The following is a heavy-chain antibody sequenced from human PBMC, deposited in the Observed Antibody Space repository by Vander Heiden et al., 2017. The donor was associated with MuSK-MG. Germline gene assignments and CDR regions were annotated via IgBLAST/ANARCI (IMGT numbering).Heavy chain of an antibody. CDR3: ARAGYHDDSSVYYRLTY. CDR2: IYYSGST. CDR1: GGSISSYY. J-gene: IGHJ4*02. D-gene: IGHD3-22*01. V-gene: IGHV4-59*01. Sequence: QVQLQESGPGLVKPSETLSLTCTVSGGSISSYYWNWIRQPPGKGLEWIGYIYYSGSTNYNPSLKRRVTISVDMSKNQFSLKLNSVTAAETAVYYCARAGYHDDSSVYYRLTYWGQGTMVTVSS.